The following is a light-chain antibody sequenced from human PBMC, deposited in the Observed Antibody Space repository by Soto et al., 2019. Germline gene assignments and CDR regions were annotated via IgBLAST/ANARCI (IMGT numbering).Light chain of an antibody. CDR2: GAF. Sequence: ELVLTHSSGTLSLSAGERATLSCRASQSISSSSLAWYQQKPGQAPRLVICGAFTRATGIPDRFSGSGSGTDFTLSISSLEPEDFAVYFCHYGTSPPWTFGLGTKVDIK. CDR3: HYGTSPPWT. J-gene: IGKJ1*01. V-gene: IGKV3-20*01. CDR1: QSISSSS.